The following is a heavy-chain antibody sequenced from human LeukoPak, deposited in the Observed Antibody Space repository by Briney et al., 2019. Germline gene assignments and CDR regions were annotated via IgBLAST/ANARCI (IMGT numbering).Heavy chain of an antibody. J-gene: IGHJ4*02. CDR1: GGSFSGYY. V-gene: IGHV4-59*10. CDR2: VYTSGTT. Sequence: PSETLSLTCAVYGGSFSGYYWSWIRQPAGKGLEWVGRVYTSGTTNYNPSLKSRVTMSVDTSKNQFSLNLSSVTAADTAVYYCARARGGDSRTFDYWGQGTLVTVSS. CDR3: ARARGGDSRTFDY. D-gene: IGHD2-21*01.